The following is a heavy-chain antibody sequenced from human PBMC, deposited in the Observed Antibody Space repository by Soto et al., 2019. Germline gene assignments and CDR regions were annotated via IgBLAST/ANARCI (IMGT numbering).Heavy chain of an antibody. Sequence: ASVKVSFRASGYTFTSYDINWVRQATGQGLEWMGCMNPNSGNTGYAQKFQGRVTMTRNTSISTAYMELSSLRSEDTAVYYCARVVNLDAFDIWGQGTMVTVSS. J-gene: IGHJ3*02. CDR1: GYTFTSYD. V-gene: IGHV1-8*01. CDR2: MNPNSGNT. CDR3: ARVVNLDAFDI. D-gene: IGHD6-6*01.